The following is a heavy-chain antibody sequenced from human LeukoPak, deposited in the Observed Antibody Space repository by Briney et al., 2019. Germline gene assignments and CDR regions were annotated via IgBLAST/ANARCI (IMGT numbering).Heavy chain of an antibody. J-gene: IGHJ6*03. V-gene: IGHV4-34*01. Sequence: TPSETLSLTCAVYGGSFSGYYWSWIRQPPGKGLEWIGEINHSGSTNYNPSLKSRVTISVDTSKNQFSLKLSSVTAADTAVYYCARRQYQLLLSDYYYYMDVWGKGTTVTISS. D-gene: IGHD2-2*01. CDR2: INHSGST. CDR1: GGSFSGYY. CDR3: ARRQYQLLLSDYYYYMDV.